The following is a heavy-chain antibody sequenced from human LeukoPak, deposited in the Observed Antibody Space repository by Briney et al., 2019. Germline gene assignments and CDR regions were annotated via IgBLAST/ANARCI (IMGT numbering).Heavy chain of an antibody. CDR1: GFTFGDYA. J-gene: IGHJ4*02. Sequence: KSGGSLRLSCTASGFTFGDYAMSWFRQAPGKGLEWVGFIRSKAYGGTTEYAASVKGRFTISRDDSKSIAYLQMNSLKTEDTAAYYCTREGNWNYDPYFDYWGQGTLVTVSS. CDR3: TREGNWNYDPYFDY. V-gene: IGHV3-49*05. CDR2: IRSKAYGGTT. D-gene: IGHD1-7*01.